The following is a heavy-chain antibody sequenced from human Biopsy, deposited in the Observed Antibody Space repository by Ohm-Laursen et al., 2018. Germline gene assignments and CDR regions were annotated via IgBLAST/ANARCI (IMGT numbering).Heavy chain of an antibody. CDR1: GGTFSSSA. CDR3: ARGGGYNWNNGWFDP. D-gene: IGHD1/OR15-1a*01. J-gene: IGHJ5*02. V-gene: IGHV1-69*13. CDR2: IIGIFRTA. Sequence: SVKVSCNASGGTFSSSAITWVRQAPGQGLEWMGGIIGIFRTAHYAQKFQGRVTITADEFMSTAYMELSSLRSEDTAVYYCARGGGYNWNNGWFDPWGQGTLVTDSS.